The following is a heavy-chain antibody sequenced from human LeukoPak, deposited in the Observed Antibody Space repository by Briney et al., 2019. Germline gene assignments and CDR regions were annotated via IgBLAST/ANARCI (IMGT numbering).Heavy chain of an antibody. D-gene: IGHD2-15*01. J-gene: IGHJ5*02. V-gene: IGHV4-61*02. CDR3: AREQEAGYCSGGSCANWFDP. CDR1: GGSISSGRYY. Sequence: SQTLSLTCTVSGGSISSGRYYWRWIRQPAGKGMEWIGRVYTSGSQNFNPSLKSRITISVDTSKNPFSLKLSSVTAADTAVYYCAREQEAGYCSGGSCANWFDPWGQGTLVTVSS. CDR2: VYTSGSQ.